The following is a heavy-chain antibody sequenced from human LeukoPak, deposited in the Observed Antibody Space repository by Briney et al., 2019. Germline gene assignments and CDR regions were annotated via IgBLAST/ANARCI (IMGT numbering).Heavy chain of an antibody. CDR2: ISSSGSTI. V-gene: IGHV3-48*03. Sequence: PGGSLRLSCAASGFTFSSYEMNWVRQAPGKGLEWVSYISSSGSTIYYADSVKGRFTISRDNAKNSLYLQMNSLRAEDTAVYYCASAGGVVATTYAFDIWGQGTMVTVSS. J-gene: IGHJ3*02. D-gene: IGHD2-21*02. CDR1: GFTFSSYE. CDR3: ASAGGVVATTYAFDI.